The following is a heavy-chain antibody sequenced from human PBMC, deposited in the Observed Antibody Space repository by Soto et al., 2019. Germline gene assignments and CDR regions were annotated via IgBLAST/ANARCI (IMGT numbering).Heavy chain of an antibody. CDR2: IHPGGQII. CDR3: ARRGSS. J-gene: IGHJ3*01. Sequence: GGSLRLSCAASGFTFSSSEMYWVRQAPGKGLEWVSYIHPGGQIIFYADSVKGRFTISRDNAKNSVYLQMNNLRAEDTAVYYCARRGSSWGQGTMVTVSS. D-gene: IGHD2-2*01. CDR1: GFTFSSSE. V-gene: IGHV3-48*03.